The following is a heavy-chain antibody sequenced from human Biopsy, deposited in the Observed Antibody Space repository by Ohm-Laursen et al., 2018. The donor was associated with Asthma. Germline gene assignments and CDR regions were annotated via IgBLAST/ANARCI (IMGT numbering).Heavy chain of an antibody. J-gene: IGHJ4*02. D-gene: IGHD3-22*01. V-gene: IGHV3-53*01. CDR3: ARGDSSNWSHYYFDY. CDR2: IYSGGTS. CDR1: GFAASRDH. Sequence: GSLRLSCSAPGFAASRDHMFWVRQAPGKGLEWVSVIYSGGTSHTADSVRGRFTISRDYSKNTLYLQMHSLRAEDTAVYYCARGDSSNWSHYYFDYWGQGTLVTVSS.